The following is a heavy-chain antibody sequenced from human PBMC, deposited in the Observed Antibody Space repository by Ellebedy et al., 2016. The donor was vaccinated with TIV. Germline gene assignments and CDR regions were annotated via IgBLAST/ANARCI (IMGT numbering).Heavy chain of an antibody. CDR1: GFTFSRYS. CDR3: AAAAGAGDDAFDI. CDR2: ISSSSSTI. D-gene: IGHD6-13*01. J-gene: IGHJ3*02. V-gene: IGHV3-48*01. Sequence: GESLKISCAASGFTFSRYSMNWVRQAPGKGLEWVSYISSSSSTIYYADSVKGRFTISRDKAKNSLYLQMNSLRAEDTAVYYCAAAAGAGDDAFDIWGQGTMVTVSS.